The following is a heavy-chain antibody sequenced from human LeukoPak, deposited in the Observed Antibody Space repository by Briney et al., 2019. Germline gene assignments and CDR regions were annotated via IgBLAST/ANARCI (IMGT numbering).Heavy chain of an antibody. D-gene: IGHD1-14*01. V-gene: IGHV1-2*06. CDR3: ARSRYGMDV. CDR1: GYTFTASY. J-gene: IGHJ6*02. Sequence: GASVKVSCKASGYTFTASYMQWARQAPGQGLEWMGRINPSNGDTEYEQKFQGRVTMTRDTPISTVYMELSRLTSDDTAVYYCARSRYGMDVWGQGTTVTVSS. CDR2: INPSNGDT.